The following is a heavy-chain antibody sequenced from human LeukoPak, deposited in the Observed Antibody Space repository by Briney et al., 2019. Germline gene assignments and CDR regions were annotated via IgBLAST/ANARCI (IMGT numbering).Heavy chain of an antibody. CDR3: ARVGSGSLSLDY. CDR2: INHSGST. J-gene: IGHJ4*02. Sequence: SETLSLTCAVYGGSFSGYYWSWIRQPPGKGLEWIGEINHSGSTNYNPSLKSRVTISVDTSKNHFSLKLSSVPAADTAVYYCARVGSGSLSLDYWGQGTLVTVSS. V-gene: IGHV4-34*01. D-gene: IGHD1-26*01. CDR1: GGSFSGYY.